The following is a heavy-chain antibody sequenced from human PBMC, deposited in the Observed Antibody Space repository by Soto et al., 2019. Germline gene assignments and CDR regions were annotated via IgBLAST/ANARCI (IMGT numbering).Heavy chain of an antibody. Sequence: QLQLQESGPGLVKPSETLSLTCTVSGGSISSSSYYWGWIRQPPGTGLEWIGSIYYSGTTYYNPSLKSRVTISVDTSKNRFSLKLRFVTAEDTDVYYCARHEPTETFDYWGQGTLVTVSS. CDR1: GGSISSSSYY. CDR3: ARHEPTETFDY. J-gene: IGHJ4*02. V-gene: IGHV4-39*01. CDR2: IYYSGTT.